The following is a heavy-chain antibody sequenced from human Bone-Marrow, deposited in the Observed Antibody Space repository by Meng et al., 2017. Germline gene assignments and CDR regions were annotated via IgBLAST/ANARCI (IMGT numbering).Heavy chain of an antibody. Sequence: SVKVSCKASGGTFSSYAISWVRQAPGQGLEWMGGIIPIFGKANYAQKFQGRVTITTDESTSTAYMELSSLRSEDTAVYYCARENLGWLQSGWFDPWGQGTLVTVSS. CDR3: ARENLGWLQSGWFDP. CDR2: IIPIFGKA. CDR1: GGTFSSYA. V-gene: IGHV1-69*05. D-gene: IGHD5-24*01. J-gene: IGHJ5*02.